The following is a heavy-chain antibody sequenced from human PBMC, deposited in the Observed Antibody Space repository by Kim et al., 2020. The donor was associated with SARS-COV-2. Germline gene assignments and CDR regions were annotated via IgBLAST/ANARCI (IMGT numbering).Heavy chain of an antibody. Sequence: GGSLRLSCAASGFTFSSYGMHWVRQAPGKGLEWVAVISYDGSNKYYADSVKGRFTISRDNSKNTLYLQMNSLRAEDTAVYYCAKASGTSAWVVDYWGQGTLVTVSS. V-gene: IGHV3-30*18. CDR2: ISYDGSNK. CDR1: GFTFSSYG. D-gene: IGHD2-2*01. J-gene: IGHJ4*02. CDR3: AKASGTSAWVVDY.